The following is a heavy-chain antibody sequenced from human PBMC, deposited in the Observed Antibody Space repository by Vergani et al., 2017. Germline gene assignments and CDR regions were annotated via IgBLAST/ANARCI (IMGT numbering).Heavy chain of an antibody. V-gene: IGHV1-69*12. CDR3: AREGVGYCSGGSCNWFDP. J-gene: IGHJ5*02. D-gene: IGHD2-15*01. CDR2: IIPIFGTA. Sequence: QVQLVQSGAEVKKPGSSVKVSCKASGGTFSSYAISWVRQAPGQGLEWMGGIIPIFGTANYAQKFQGRVTITADESTSTAYMDLSSLRSEDTAVYYCAREGVGYCSGGSCNWFDPWGQGTLVTVSS. CDR1: GGTFSSYA.